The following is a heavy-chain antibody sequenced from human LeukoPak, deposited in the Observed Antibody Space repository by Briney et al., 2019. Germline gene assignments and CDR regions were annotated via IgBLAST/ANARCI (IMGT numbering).Heavy chain of an antibody. V-gene: IGHV1-69*06. Sequence: GASVKVSCKASGGTFSSYAISWVRQAPGQGLEWMGGIIPIFGTANYAQKFQGRVTITADKSTSTAYMELSSLRSEDTAVYYCARDNSVRDEAWWFNLWGQGTLVTVSS. CDR1: GGTFSSYA. CDR3: ARDNSVRDEAWWFNL. CDR2: IIPIFGTA. J-gene: IGHJ5*02. D-gene: IGHD5-24*01.